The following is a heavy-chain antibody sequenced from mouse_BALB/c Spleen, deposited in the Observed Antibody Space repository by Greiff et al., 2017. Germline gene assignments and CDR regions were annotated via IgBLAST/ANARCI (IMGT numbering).Heavy chain of an antibody. CDR2: INPGSGGT. D-gene: IGHD2-2*01. J-gene: IGHJ3*01. CDR1: GYAFTNYL. Sequence: QVQLQQSGAELVRPGTSVKVSCKASGYAFTNYLIEWVKQRPGQGLEWIGVINPGSGGTNYNEKFKGKATLTADKSSSTAYMQLSSLTSDDSAVYFCARSYGYAFAYWGQGTLVTVSA. V-gene: IGHV1-54*01. CDR3: ARSYGYAFAY.